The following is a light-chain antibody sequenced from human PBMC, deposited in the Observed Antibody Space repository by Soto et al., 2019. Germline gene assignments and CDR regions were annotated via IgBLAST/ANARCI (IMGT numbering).Light chain of an antibody. CDR1: TGAVTNGHY. Sequence: QAVVTQEPSLTVSPGGTVTLTCGSSTGAVTNGHYPYWFQQKPGQAARTLIYDTTNRHSWTPARFSGSLLGGKAALTLSGAQPEDEAEYYCLLSYNGPCVFGTGTKVTVL. CDR3: LLSYNGPCV. V-gene: IGLV7-46*01. CDR2: DTT. J-gene: IGLJ1*01.